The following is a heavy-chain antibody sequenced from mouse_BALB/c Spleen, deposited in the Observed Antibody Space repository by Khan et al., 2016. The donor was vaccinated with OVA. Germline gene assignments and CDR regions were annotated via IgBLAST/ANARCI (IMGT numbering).Heavy chain of an antibody. J-gene: IGHJ4*01. Sequence: QIQLVQSGPELKKSGETVRISCKASGYTFTTAGMQWVQKMPGKGLKWIGWINTHSGVPKYAEDFKGRFAFSLETSASTAYLQITNLKNEDTATYVSARGGAAYYRYDGGAMDDWGQGTSVTVSS. CDR3: ARGGAAYYRYDGGAMDD. CDR2: INTHSGVP. D-gene: IGHD2-14*01. V-gene: IGHV9-4*02. CDR1: GYTFTTAG.